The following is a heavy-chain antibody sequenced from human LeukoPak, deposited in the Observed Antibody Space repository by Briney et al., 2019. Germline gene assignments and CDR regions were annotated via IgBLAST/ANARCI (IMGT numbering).Heavy chain of an antibody. CDR3: ARAQLTPHWAVFDS. CDR1: GGSISSSTNY. J-gene: IGHJ4*02. D-gene: IGHD7-27*01. Sequence: PSETLSLTCAVSGGSISSSTNYWGWIRQHPGKGLEWIGSISHSGDTYYTPSLKRRVTISVDTSRNQFSLKLSSVTAADTAMFYCARAQLTPHWAVFDSWGQGALVTVSS. V-gene: IGHV4-39*07. CDR2: ISHSGDT.